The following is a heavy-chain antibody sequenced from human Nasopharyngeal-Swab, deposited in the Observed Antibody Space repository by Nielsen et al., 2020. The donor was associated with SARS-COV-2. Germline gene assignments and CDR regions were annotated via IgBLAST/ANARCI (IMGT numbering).Heavy chain of an antibody. J-gene: IGHJ5*02. V-gene: IGHV3-30*18. CDR1: GFTFSSYG. D-gene: IGHD4-17*01. CDR3: AKGEHDYGDYIYWFDP. Sequence: GESLKISCAASGFTFSSYGMHWVRQASGKGLEWVAVISYDGSNKYYADSVKGRFTISRDNSKNTLYLQMNSLRAEDTAVYYCAKGEHDYGDYIYWFDPWGQGTLVTVSS. CDR2: ISYDGSNK.